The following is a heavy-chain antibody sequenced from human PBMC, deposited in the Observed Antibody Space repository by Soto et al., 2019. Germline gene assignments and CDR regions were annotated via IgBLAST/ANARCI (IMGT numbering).Heavy chain of an antibody. J-gene: IGHJ6*03. CDR1: GDSVSSNSAA. V-gene: IGHV6-1*01. Sequence: PSQTLSLTCAISGDSVSSNSAAWNWIRQSPSRGLEWLGRTYYRSKWYNDYAVSVKSRITINPDTSKNQFSLQLNSVTPEDTAVYYCARLTDDYGSGSYYHHSYYMDVWGKGTTVTVSS. CDR3: ARLTDDYGSGSYYHHSYYMDV. D-gene: IGHD3-10*01. CDR2: TYYRSKWYN.